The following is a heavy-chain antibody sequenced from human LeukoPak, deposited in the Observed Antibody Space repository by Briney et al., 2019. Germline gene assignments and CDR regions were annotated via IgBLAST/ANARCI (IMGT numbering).Heavy chain of an antibody. J-gene: IGHJ6*02. CDR3: AKDRGLGYCSGGSCYSYCYYGMDV. D-gene: IGHD2-15*01. Sequence: YLRPSSRASGPHLEVYTMDWIRQATGLGPEWVSRTSWAGGGTCYADSVRGRFTVSRDNSKNSLYLQMDSLRTEDTALYYCAKDRGLGYCSGGSCYSYCYYGMDVWGQGTAVSVSS. CDR1: GPHLEVYT. CDR2: TSWAGGGT. V-gene: IGHV3-43*01.